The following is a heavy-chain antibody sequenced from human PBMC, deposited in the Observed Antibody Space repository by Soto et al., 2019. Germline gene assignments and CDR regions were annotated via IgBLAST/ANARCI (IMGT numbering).Heavy chain of an antibody. J-gene: IGHJ4*02. CDR2: ISWNSGSI. CDR1: GLTFESYA. CDR3: VKDIPEQWLVSHFEY. Sequence: EVQLVESGGGSVQPGRSLRLSCVASGLTFESYAMHWVRQVPGKGLEWVSGISWNSGSIGYEDSVKGRFTISRDNAQKSLYLEMNSLRVEDTAFYYCVKDIPEQWLVSHFEYWGQGALVTVSS. V-gene: IGHV3-9*01. D-gene: IGHD6-19*01.